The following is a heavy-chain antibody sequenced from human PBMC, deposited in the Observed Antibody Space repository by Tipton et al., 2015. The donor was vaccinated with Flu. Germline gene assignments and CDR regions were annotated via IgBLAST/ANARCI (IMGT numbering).Heavy chain of an antibody. V-gene: IGHV4-38-2*01. CDR2: VSRTGST. CDR3: ARRDYSNYVSDPKSWFDP. D-gene: IGHD4-11*01. CDR1: GFIFSDYW. J-gene: IGHJ5*02. Sequence: QVQLVQSGGGLVQPGGSLRLSCAASGFIFSDYWMAWIRQAPGKGLEWIGTVSRTGSTIYNPSLMSRVTISIDTSKNQFSLKMKSVTATDMAVYYCARRDYSNYVSDPKSWFDPWGQGTLVAVSS.